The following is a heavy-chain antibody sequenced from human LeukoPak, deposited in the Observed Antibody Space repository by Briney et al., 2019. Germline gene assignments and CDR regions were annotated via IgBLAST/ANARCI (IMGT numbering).Heavy chain of an antibody. V-gene: IGHV1-18*01. J-gene: IGHJ4*02. CDR1: GYTFTSYG. CDR2: ISAYNGNT. CDR3: ARVTQTDYDFDY. Sequence: GASVKVSCKASGYTFTSYGISWVRQAPGQGLEWMGWISAYNGNTHYAQKFQGRVTMTTDTSTNTVYMELRSLRSDDTAVYYCARVTQTDYDFDYWGQGTLVTVSS. D-gene: IGHD4-17*01.